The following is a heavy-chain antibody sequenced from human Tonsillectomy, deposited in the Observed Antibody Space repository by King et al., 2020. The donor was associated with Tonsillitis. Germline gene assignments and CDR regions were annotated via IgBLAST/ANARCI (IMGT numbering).Heavy chain of an antibody. CDR2: VNSDESIT. J-gene: IGHJ4*02. CDR3: SRPGGVYCSSTTCYDYFDY. CDR1: GFTFSNYW. Sequence: VQLVESGGGLFQPGGSLRLSCAASGFTFSNYWMHWVRQAPGKGLVWVSRVNSDESITDYADSVKGRFTISRDNAKNTLYLEMNSLRAEDTAVYYCSRPGGVYCSSTTCYDYFDYWGQGTLVTVSS. V-gene: IGHV3-74*01. D-gene: IGHD2-2*01.